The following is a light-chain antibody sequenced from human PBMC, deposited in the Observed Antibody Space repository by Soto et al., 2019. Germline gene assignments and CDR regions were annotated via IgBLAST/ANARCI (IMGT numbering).Light chain of an antibody. J-gene: IGKJ3*01. CDR2: AAS. CDR1: QGIRNF. V-gene: IGKV1-27*01. CDR3: QKYSSVPV. Sequence: DIQMTQSPTSLSASVGDRVTITCRASQGIRNFVAWYQQKPGKAPKLLIYAASTLQSGVPSRFSGSGSGTDFTLTINRLQHEDVATYSRQKYSSVPVFGPGTKVEIK.